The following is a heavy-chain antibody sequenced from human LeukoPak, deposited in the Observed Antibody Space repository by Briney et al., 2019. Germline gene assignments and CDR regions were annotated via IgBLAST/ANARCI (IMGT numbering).Heavy chain of an antibody. V-gene: IGHV1-18*01. Sequence: ASVKVSCKTSGYTFSTYGVAWVRQARGQGLEWMGWISGYNGNTYYAEKFRGRVTMTRDTSTNTVYMELRTLRYDDTARYFCARVRQWFGSLLYPMDVWGKGTTVTVSS. D-gene: IGHD3-10*01. CDR3: ARVRQWFGSLLYPMDV. CDR1: GYTFSTYG. CDR2: ISGYNGNT. J-gene: IGHJ6*03.